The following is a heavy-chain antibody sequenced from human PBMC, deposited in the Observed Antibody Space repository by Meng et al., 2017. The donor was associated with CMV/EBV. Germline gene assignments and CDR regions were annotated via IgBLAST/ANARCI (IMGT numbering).Heavy chain of an antibody. D-gene: IGHD6-6*01. CDR1: GFTFSSYA. J-gene: IGHJ4*02. CDR3: ARGGIASRPFKVDY. CDR2: ISYDGSNK. V-gene: IGHV3-30-3*01. Sequence: GGSLTLSCAAAGFTFSSYAMHWVRQAPDKGLGWVAVISYDGSNKYYADSVKGRFTISRDNSKNTLYLQMNSLRAEDTAVYYCARGGIASRPFKVDYWGQGTLVTVSS.